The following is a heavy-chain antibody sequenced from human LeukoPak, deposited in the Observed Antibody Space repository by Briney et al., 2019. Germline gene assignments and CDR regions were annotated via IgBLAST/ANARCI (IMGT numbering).Heavy chain of an antibody. V-gene: IGHV3-23*01. CDR2: ISGGGGSA. Sequence: GGSLRLSCAASGFTFSSYAMSWVRQAPGKGLEWVSAISGGGGSAYYADSVKGRFTISRDNSKNTLYLQMNSLRAEDTAVYYCAKDLSLSPASPWGQGTLVTVSS. D-gene: IGHD2-2*01. CDR1: GFTFSSYA. CDR3: AKDLSLSPASP. J-gene: IGHJ5*02.